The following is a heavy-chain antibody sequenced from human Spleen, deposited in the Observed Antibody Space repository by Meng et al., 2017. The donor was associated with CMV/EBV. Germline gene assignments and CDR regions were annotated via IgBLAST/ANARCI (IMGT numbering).Heavy chain of an antibody. CDR1: GFTFSRDG. CDR2: IRYDANNK. CDR3: ARGLDYFDY. J-gene: IGHJ4*02. D-gene: IGHD3-22*01. Sequence: GGSLRLSCAASGFTFSRDGMHWVRQGPDKGLEWLAYIRYDANNKFYADSVKGRFTISRDNSKNILYLQMNNLRIEDTAVYYCARGLDYFDYWGQGTLVTVSS. V-gene: IGHV3-30*02.